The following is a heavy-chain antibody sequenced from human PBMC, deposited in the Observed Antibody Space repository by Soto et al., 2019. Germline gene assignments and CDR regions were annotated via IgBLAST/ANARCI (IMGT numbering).Heavy chain of an antibody. CDR2: ISDDGSNK. J-gene: IGHJ6*02. D-gene: IGHD2-15*01. CDR3: ASCRRPHYYYYGMDL. CDR1: GFVFHDYG. Sequence: QVQLVESGVGIVKPGRSLRLSCAASGFVFHDYGLHWVRQAPGKGLEWVAVISDDGSNKYYADSVKGRFTISRDTSRTTLYLQMNSLRVEDTAVYYCASCRRPHYYYYGMDLWGQGTTVTVSS. V-gene: IGHV3-30*03.